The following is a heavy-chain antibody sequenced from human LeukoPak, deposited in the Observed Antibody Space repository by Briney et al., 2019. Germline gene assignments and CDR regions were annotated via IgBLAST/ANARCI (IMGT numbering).Heavy chain of an antibody. CDR2: ISSSSSYT. V-gene: IGHV3-11*05. D-gene: IGHD3-9*01. CDR3: ARARILRYFDWLPYFDY. CDR1: GFTFSDYY. Sequence: GGSLRLSCAASGFTFSDYYMSWIRQAPGKGLEWVSYISSSSSYTNYADSVKGRFTISRDNAKTSLYLQMNSLRAEDTAVYYCARARILRYFDWLPYFDYWGQGTLVTVSS. J-gene: IGHJ4*02.